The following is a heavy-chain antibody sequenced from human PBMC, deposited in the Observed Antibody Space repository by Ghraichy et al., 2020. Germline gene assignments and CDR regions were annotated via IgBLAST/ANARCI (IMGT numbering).Heavy chain of an antibody. Sequence: SETLSLTCTVSGGSISSYYWSWIRQFPGKGLEWIGYIHYSGGTKYNPSLKSRVTISVDTSKNQFSLKLSSVTAADMAVYYCARLMKSGWSLLAFDIWGQGTMVTVSS. CDR3: ARLMKSGWSLLAFDI. V-gene: IGHV4-59*08. CDR1: GGSISSYY. J-gene: IGHJ3*02. CDR2: IHYSGGT. D-gene: IGHD6-19*01.